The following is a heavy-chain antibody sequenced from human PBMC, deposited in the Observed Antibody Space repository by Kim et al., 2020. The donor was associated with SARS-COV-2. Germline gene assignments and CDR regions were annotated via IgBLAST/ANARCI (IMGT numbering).Heavy chain of an antibody. D-gene: IGHD6-19*01. CDR1: GFTFSSYG. J-gene: IGHJ4*02. V-gene: IGHV3-30*18. CDR3: AKIKGWYGAIDFDY. Sequence: GGSLRLSCAASGFTFSSYGMHWVRQAPGKGLEWVAVISYDGSNKYYADSVKGRFTISRDNSKNTLYLQMNSLRAEDTAVYYCAKIKGWYGAIDFDYWGQGTLVTVSS. CDR2: ISYDGSNK.